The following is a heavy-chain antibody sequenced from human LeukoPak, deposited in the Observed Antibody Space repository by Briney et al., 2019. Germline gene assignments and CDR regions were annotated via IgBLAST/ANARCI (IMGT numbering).Heavy chain of an antibody. Sequence: SETLSLTCTVSGGSISSSSYYWGWIRQPPGKGLEWIGSIYHSGSTYYNPSLKSRVTISVDTSKNQFSLKLSSVTAADTAVYYCASFSGYDSSGYWNWFDPWGQGTLVTVSS. CDR3: ASFSGYDSSGYWNWFDP. V-gene: IGHV4-39*01. D-gene: IGHD3-22*01. J-gene: IGHJ5*02. CDR1: GGSISSSSYY. CDR2: IYHSGST.